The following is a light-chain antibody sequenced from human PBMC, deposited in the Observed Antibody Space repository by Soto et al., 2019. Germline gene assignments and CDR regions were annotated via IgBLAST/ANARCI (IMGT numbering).Light chain of an antibody. CDR3: SSYTTSNTRQIV. Sequence: QSALTQPASVSGSPGQSITISCTGTSSDVGGYNYVSWYQHHPGKAPKLIIYDVSNRPSGVSNRFSGSKSGNTASLTISGLQPEEEADYYCSSYTTSNTRQIVFGTGTKVTV. CDR2: DVS. V-gene: IGLV2-14*03. J-gene: IGLJ1*01. CDR1: SSDVGGYNY.